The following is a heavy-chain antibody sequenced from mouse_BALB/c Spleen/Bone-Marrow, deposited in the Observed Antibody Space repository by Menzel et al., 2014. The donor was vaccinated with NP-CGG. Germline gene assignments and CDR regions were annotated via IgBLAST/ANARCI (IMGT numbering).Heavy chain of an antibody. CDR2: IDPANGNT. J-gene: IGHJ2*01. Sequence: EVQLQQSGVELVKPGASVKLSCTASGFNIKDTYIHWVKQRPEQGLEWIGRIDPANGNTKYDPKFQGKATITADTSSSTAYLYLSRLTSEDTAVYYCARYRLGTYFDYWGQSTTPTVSS. CDR1: GFNIKDTY. V-gene: IGHV14-3*02. D-gene: IGHD2-14*01. CDR3: ARYRLGTYFDY.